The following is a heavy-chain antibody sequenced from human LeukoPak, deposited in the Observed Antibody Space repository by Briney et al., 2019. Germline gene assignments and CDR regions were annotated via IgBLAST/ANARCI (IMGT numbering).Heavy chain of an antibody. CDR1: GFTFSSYG. V-gene: IGHV3-30*18. CDR3: AEDVLSTSHGGGAPFDY. CDR2: ISYDGSNK. Sequence: GGSLRLSCAASGFTFSSYGMHWVRQAPGRGLEWVAVISYDGSNKYYADSVKGRFTISRDNAKNSLYPQMNSLRAEDTALYYCAEDVLSTSHGGGAPFDYWGQGTLVTVSS. J-gene: IGHJ4*02. D-gene: IGHD2-2*01.